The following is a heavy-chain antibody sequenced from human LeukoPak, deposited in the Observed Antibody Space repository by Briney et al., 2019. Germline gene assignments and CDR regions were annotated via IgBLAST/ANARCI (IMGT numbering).Heavy chain of an antibody. CDR2: IYSGGST. D-gene: IGHD3-3*01. CDR1: GFTVSSNY. V-gene: IGHV3-66*02. CDR3: ARAAQGYDFWSY. J-gene: IGHJ4*02. Sequence: GGSLRLSCAASGFTVSSNYMSWVRQAPGKGLEWVSVIYSGGSTYYADSVKGRFTISRDNSKNTLYLQMNSLRAEDTAVYYCARAAQGYDFWSYWGQGTLVTVSS.